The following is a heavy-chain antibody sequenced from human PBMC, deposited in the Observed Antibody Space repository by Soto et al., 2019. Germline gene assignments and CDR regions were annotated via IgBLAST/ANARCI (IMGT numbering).Heavy chain of an antibody. J-gene: IGHJ5*02. V-gene: IGHV1-69*06. D-gene: IGHD6-6*01. CDR1: GGTFSSYA. CDR2: IIPIFGTA. Sequence: QVQLVQSGAEVKKPGSSVKVSCKASGGTFSSYAISWVRQAPGQGLEWMGGIIPIFGTANYAQKLQGRVTMTTDTSTRTAYMELRSLRSDDTAMYYCARKSSSSSWFDPWGQGTLVTVSS. CDR3: ARKSSSSSWFDP.